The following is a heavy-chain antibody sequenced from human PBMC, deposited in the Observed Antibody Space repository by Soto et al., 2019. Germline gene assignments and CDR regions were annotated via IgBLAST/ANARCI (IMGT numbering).Heavy chain of an antibody. CDR1: GGTFSSYA. CDR2: IIPIFGTA. V-gene: IGHV1-69*01. J-gene: IGHJ6*02. D-gene: IGHD4-4*01. Sequence: QVQLVQSGAEVQKPGSSVKVSCKASGGTFSSYAISWVRQAPGQGLEWMGGIIPIFGTANYAQKFQGRVTITADESTSTAYMELSSLRSEDTAVYYCARDSNYVYDYYYYYGMDVWGQGTTVTVSS. CDR3: ARDSNYVYDYYYYYGMDV.